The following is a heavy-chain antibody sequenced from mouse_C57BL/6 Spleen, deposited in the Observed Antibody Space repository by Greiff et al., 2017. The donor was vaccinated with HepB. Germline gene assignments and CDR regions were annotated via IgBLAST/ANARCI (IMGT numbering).Heavy chain of an antibody. Sequence: VQLQQSGGGLVKPGGSLKLSCAASGFTFSDYGMHWVRQAPEKGLEWVAYISSGSSTIYYADTVKGRFTISRDNAKNTLFLQMTSLRSEDTAMYYCARRDYGYYAMDYWGQGTSVTVSS. CDR3: ARRDYGYYAMDY. D-gene: IGHD2-4*01. CDR2: ISSGSSTI. CDR1: GFTFSDYG. V-gene: IGHV5-17*01. J-gene: IGHJ4*01.